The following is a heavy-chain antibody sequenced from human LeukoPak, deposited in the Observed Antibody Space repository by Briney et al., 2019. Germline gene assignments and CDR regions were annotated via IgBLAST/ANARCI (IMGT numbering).Heavy chain of an antibody. CDR1: GYTFTSYD. CDR3: TGAILTGYGEGAFDI. J-gene: IGHJ3*02. D-gene: IGHD3-9*01. V-gene: IGHV1-8*01. Sequence: ASVKVSCKASGYTFTSYDINWVRQATGQGLEWMGWMNPNSGNTGYAQRFQGRVTMARNTSISTAYMELSSLRSEDTAVYYCTGAILTGYGEGAFDIWGQGTMVTVSS. CDR2: MNPNSGNT.